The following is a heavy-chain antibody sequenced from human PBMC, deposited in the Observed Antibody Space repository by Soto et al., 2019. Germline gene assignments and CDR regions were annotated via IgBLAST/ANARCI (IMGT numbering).Heavy chain of an antibody. CDR2: ISYDGSNK. J-gene: IGHJ4*02. CDR1: GFTFSSYG. CDR3: AKDAAVWFGELSTFDY. V-gene: IGHV3-30*18. D-gene: IGHD3-10*01. Sequence: QVQLVESGGGVVQPGRSLRLSCAASGFTFSSYGMHWVRQAPGKGLEWVAVISYDGSNKYYADSVKGRFTISRDNSKNXLYLQMNSLRAEDTAVYYCAKDAAVWFGELSTFDYWGQGTLVTVSS.